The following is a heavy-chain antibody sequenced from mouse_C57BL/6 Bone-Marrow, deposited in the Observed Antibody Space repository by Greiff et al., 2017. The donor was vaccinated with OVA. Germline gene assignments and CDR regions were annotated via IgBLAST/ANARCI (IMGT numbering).Heavy chain of an antibody. CDR3: AREGYPTDY. V-gene: IGHV1-54*01. CDR2: INPGSGGT. Sequence: VQLQQSGAELVRPGTSVKVSCTASGYSFTNYLIEWVKQRPGQGLEGIGVINPGSGGTNYNEKFKGKATLNADKSSSTAYMQLSSLTSEDSAVYVCAREGYPTDYWGQGTTLTVSS. J-gene: IGHJ2*01. D-gene: IGHD2-2*01. CDR1: GYSFTNYL.